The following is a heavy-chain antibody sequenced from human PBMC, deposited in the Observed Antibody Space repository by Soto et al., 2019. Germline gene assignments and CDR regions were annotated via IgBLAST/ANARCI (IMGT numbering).Heavy chain of an antibody. CDR2: IYYSGST. V-gene: IGHV4-61*08. CDR3: AREVGHYDYVWGSYRQSYNWFDP. D-gene: IGHD3-16*02. CDR1: GGSISSGGYY. J-gene: IGHJ5*02. Sequence: PSETLSLTCTVSGGSISSGGYYWSWIRQHPGKGLEWIGYIYYSGSTNYNPSLKSRVTISVDTSKNQFSLKLSSVTAADTAVYYCAREVGHYDYVWGSYRQSYNWFDPWGQGTLVTVSS.